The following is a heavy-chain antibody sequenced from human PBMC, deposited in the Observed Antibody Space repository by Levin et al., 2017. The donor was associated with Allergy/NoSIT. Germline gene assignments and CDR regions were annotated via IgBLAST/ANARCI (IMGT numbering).Heavy chain of an antibody. CDR1: GGSISSSNW. V-gene: IGHV4-4*02. J-gene: IGHJ4*02. D-gene: IGHD2-15*01. CDR2: IFHSGSA. CDR3: AREYCSGSSCYYFDY. Sequence: SSETLSLTCAVSGGSISSSNWWSWVRQPPGKGLEWIGEIFHSGSANYNPSLKSRVTISVDKSKNQFSLKLSSVTAADTAMYYCAREYCSGSSCYYFDYWGQGTLATVSS.